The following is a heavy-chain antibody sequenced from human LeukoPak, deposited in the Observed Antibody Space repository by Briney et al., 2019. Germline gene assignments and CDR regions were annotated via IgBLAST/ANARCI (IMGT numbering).Heavy chain of an antibody. V-gene: IGHV5-51*01. CDR3: ASGGRLANLPFDY. CDR2: IYPGDSDT. D-gene: IGHD3-16*01. Sequence: GESLKISCKGSGXSFTSYWSGWVRQMPGKGLEWMGIIYPGDSDTRYSPSFQGQVTISADKSISTAYLQWSSLKASDTAMYYCASGGRLANLPFDYWGQGILVTVSS. CDR1: GXSFTSYW. J-gene: IGHJ4*02.